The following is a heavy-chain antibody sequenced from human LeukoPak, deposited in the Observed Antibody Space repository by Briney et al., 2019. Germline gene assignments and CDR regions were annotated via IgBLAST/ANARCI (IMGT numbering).Heavy chain of an antibody. CDR2: INPSGGST. V-gene: IGHV1-46*01. CDR1: GYTFTSYY. J-gene: IGHJ4*02. Sequence: ASVKVSCKASGYTFTSYYMHWVRQAPGQGLEWMGIINPSGGSTSYAQKFQGRVTMTRDTSISTAYMELSRLRSDDTAVYYCARGPLLWFGELLSMSDFDYWGQGTLVTVSS. CDR3: ARGPLLWFGELLSMSDFDY. D-gene: IGHD3-10*01.